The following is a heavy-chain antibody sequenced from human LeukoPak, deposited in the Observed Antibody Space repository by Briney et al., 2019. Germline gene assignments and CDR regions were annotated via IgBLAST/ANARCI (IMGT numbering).Heavy chain of an antibody. V-gene: IGHV1-2*02. J-gene: IGHJ6*02. D-gene: IGHD1-26*01. CDR3: ARGRKWEPYGMDV. Sequence: GASVKVSCKASGYTFTGYYMHWVRQAPGQGLECMGWINPNSGGTNYAQKFQGRVTMTRDASISTAYMELSRLRSDDTAVYYCARGRKWEPYGMDVWGQGTTVTVSS. CDR1: GYTFTGYY. CDR2: INPNSGGT.